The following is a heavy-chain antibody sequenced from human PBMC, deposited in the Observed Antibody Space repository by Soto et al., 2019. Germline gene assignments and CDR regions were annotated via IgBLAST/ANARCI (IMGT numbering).Heavy chain of an antibody. J-gene: IGHJ6*03. Sequence: GGSLRLSCAASGFTFSSYAMSWVRQAPGKGLEWVSAISGSGGSTYYADSVKGRFTISRDNSKNTLYLQMNSLRAEDTAVYYCAKTYGDLTWYYYYYMDVWGKGTTVTVSS. CDR2: ISGSGGST. D-gene: IGHD4-17*01. CDR3: AKTYGDLTWYYYYYMDV. CDR1: GFTFSSYA. V-gene: IGHV3-23*01.